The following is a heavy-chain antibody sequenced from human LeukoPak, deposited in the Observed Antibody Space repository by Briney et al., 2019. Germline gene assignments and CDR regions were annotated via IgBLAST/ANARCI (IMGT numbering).Heavy chain of an antibody. V-gene: IGHV4-31*03. D-gene: IGHD4-23*01. Sequence: SSETLSLTCTVSGGSISSGGYYWSWIRQHPGKGLEWIGYIYYSGSTYYNPSLKSRVTISIDTSKNQFSLKLSSVTAADTAVYYCARDSYYGGNSGDDAFDIWGQGTMVTVSS. J-gene: IGHJ3*02. CDR3: ARDSYYGGNSGDDAFDI. CDR2: IYYSGST. CDR1: GGSISSGGYY.